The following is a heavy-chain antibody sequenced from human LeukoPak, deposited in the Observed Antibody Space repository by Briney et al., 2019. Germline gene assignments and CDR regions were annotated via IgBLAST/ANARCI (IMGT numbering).Heavy chain of an antibody. CDR2: VDPEDGET. CDR1: GYTFTDYY. CDR3: ATASGYSYGHPWDFDY. D-gene: IGHD5-18*01. V-gene: IGHV1-69-2*01. Sequence: ASVKVSCKVSGYTFTDYYMHWVQQAAGKGLDGMGLVDPEDGETIYAEKFQGRVTITADTSTDAAYMELSSLRSEDTAVYYCATASGYSYGHPWDFDYWGQGTLVTVSS. J-gene: IGHJ4*02.